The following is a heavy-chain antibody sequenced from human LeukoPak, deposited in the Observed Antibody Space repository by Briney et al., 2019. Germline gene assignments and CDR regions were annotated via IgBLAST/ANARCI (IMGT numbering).Heavy chain of an antibody. V-gene: IGHV1-18*01. Sequence: GASVKVSCKASGYTFTTYNINWVRQAPGQGLEWMGWISAYNGNTNYAQKLQGRVTMTTDTSTSTAYMELRSLRSDDTAVYYCARSSSGLAYVYYYYYMDVWGKGTTVTISS. CDR2: ISAYNGNT. J-gene: IGHJ6*03. D-gene: IGHD3/OR15-3a*01. CDR3: ARSSSGLAYVYYYYYMDV. CDR1: GYTFTTYN.